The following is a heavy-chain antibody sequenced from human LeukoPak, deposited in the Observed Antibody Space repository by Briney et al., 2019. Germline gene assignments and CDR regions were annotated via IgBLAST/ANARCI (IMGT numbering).Heavy chain of an antibody. CDR2: IHASGSI. D-gene: IGHD1-26*01. CDR1: GGSISNYY. CDR3: ARGGIGSYFGVDY. Sequence: SETLSLTCTVSGGSISNYYWSWIRQPAGKGLEWIGRIHASGSINYSPSLKSRVTISVDNSKNQFSLKLSSVTAADTALYYCARGGIGSYFGVDYWGQGTLVTVSS. V-gene: IGHV4-4*07. J-gene: IGHJ4*02.